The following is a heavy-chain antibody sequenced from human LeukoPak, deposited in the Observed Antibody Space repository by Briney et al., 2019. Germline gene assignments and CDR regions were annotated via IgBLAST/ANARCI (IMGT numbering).Heavy chain of an antibody. CDR3: ARDRCSGGSCYTMDY. D-gene: IGHD2-15*01. CDR2: INLSGGST. J-gene: IGHJ4*02. Sequence: ASVKVSCKASGYTFTSYYVLWVRQAPGQGLEWMGIINLSGGSTSKAQKFQGRVNMTRDTSTSTVYMELSSLRSEDTAVYYCARDRCSGGSCYTMDYWGQGTLVTVSS. CDR1: GYTFTSYY. V-gene: IGHV1-46*01.